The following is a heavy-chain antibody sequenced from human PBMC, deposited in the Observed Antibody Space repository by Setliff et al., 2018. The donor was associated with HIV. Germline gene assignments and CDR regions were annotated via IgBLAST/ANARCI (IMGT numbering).Heavy chain of an antibody. CDR1: GFSISSGYY. D-gene: IGHD6-13*01. CDR2: IYHSGSS. CDR3: ARLAGQRTITAADYFFDF. J-gene: IGHJ4*02. Sequence: SETLSLTCAVSGFSISSGYYWGWIRQPPGKGLEWIGAIYHSGSSYYSPSLKSRVTLFLDSSKNQFSLTLNSLTAADTAVYYCARLAGQRTITAADYFFDFWGQGALVTVS. V-gene: IGHV4-38-2*01.